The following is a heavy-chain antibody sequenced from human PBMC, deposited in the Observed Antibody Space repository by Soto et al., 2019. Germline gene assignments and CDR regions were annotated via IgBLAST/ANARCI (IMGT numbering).Heavy chain of an antibody. CDR1: GYSFTSYW. Sequence: EVQLVQSGAEVKKPGQSLKISCKGSGYSFTSYWIGWVRQMPGKGLEWMGIIYPGDSDTRYRPSFQGQVTISVDKSISTAYLQWNSLKASDTAIYYCARQRFSGGRTNWFDPWGQGTLVTVSS. J-gene: IGHJ5*02. D-gene: IGHD6-19*01. CDR2: IYPGDSDT. CDR3: ARQRFSGGRTNWFDP. V-gene: IGHV5-51*01.